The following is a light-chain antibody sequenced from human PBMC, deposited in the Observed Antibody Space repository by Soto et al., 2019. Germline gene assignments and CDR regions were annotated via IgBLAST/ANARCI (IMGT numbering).Light chain of an antibody. Sequence: QSALTQPRSVSGSPGQSVTISCTGTSSDVGTYNYVSWYRHHPGKAPKLMIYDVSKRPSGVPDRFSGSKSGNTASLTISGLQAEDEADFYCCSYTGATTAYVFGTGTKVTVL. CDR1: SSDVGTYNY. J-gene: IGLJ1*01. CDR3: CSYTGATTAYV. V-gene: IGLV2-11*01. CDR2: DVS.